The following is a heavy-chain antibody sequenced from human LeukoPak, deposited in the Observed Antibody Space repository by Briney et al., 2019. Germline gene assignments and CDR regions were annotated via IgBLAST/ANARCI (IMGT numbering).Heavy chain of an antibody. CDR2: IIPILGIA. V-gene: IGHV1-69*04. CDR3: ARIAARAWSDY. J-gene: IGHJ4*02. Sequence: SVKVSCKASGGTFSSYAISWVRQAPGQGLEWMGRIIPILGIAKYAQKFQGRVTITADKSASTVYIELSSLRSEDTAVYYCARIAARAWSDYWGQGTLVTVSS. D-gene: IGHD6-6*01. CDR1: GGTFSSYA.